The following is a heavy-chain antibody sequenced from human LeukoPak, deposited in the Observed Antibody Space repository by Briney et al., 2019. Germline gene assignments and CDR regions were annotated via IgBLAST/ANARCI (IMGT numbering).Heavy chain of an antibody. CDR1: GFTFSSYS. J-gene: IGHJ6*03. D-gene: IGHD2-2*01. V-gene: IGHV3-21*01. CDR3: GRPAAPYYYYYMDV. Sequence: GGSLRLSCAASGFTFSSYSMNWVRQAPGKGLEWVSSISSSSYIYYADSVKGRFTISRDNAKNSLYLQMNSLRAEDTAVYYCGRPAAPYYYYYMDVWGKGTTVTVSS. CDR2: ISSSSYI.